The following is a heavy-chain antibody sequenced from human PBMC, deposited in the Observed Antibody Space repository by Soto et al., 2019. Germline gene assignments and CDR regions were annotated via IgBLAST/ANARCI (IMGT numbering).Heavy chain of an antibody. J-gene: IGHJ6*02. Sequence: ASVKVSCKASGYTFTSYAMHWVRQAPGQRLEWMGWINAGNGNTKYSQKFQGRVTITRDTSASTAYMELSSLRSEDTAVYYCARVGFAGYDILTGSPYYYGRDVWGQGTTVTVS. CDR2: INAGNGNT. CDR3: ARVGFAGYDILTGSPYYYGRDV. CDR1: GYTFTSYA. V-gene: IGHV1-3*01. D-gene: IGHD3-9*01.